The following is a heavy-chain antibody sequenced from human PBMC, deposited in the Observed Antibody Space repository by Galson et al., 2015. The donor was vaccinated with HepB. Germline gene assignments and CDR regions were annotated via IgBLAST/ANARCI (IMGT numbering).Heavy chain of an antibody. CDR1: GGTFSSYA. J-gene: IGHJ6*02. V-gene: IGHV1-69*13. CDR2: IIPIFGTA. D-gene: IGHD6-13*01. Sequence: SVKVSCKASGGTFSSYAISWVRQAPGQGLERMGGIIPIFGTANYAQKFQGRVTITADESTSTAYMELSSLRSEDTAVYYCAREGIAAAGKDYYYGMDVWGQGTTVTVSS. CDR3: AREGIAAAGKDYYYGMDV.